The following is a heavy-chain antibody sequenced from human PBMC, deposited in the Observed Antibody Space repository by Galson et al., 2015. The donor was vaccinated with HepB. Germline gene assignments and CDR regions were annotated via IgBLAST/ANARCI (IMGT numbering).Heavy chain of an antibody. CDR2: IKQDGSEK. Sequence: SYWMSWVRQAPGKGLECVANIKQDGSEKYYVDFVKGRFTISRDNAKNSLYLQMNSLRAEDTAVYYCARVVVVPAATGMDVWSQGTTVTVSS. CDR3: ARVVVVPAATGMDV. J-gene: IGHJ6*02. CDR1: SYW. V-gene: IGHV3-7*01. D-gene: IGHD2-2*01.